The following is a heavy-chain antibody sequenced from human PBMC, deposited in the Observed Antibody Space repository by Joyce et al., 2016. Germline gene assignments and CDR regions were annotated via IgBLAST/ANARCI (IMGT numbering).Heavy chain of an antibody. CDR1: GFSISTSGVG. CDR3: ARFWSGYVSPMHEAFDV. D-gene: IGHD3-3*01. CDR2: IYWDGDK. J-gene: IGHJ3*01. V-gene: IGHV2-5*02. Sequence: QIPLKESGPTLVEPTQTLTLTCTFPGFSISTSGVGVGWIRQPPGKALEWLALIYWDGDKRYRPSLKTRLTINKDTSRDQVVLTMTNTDPVDTATYYCARFWSGYVSPMHEAFDVWGQGTMVTVSS.